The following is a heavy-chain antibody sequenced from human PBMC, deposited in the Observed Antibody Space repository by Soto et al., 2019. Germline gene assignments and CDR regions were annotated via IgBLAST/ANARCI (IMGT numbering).Heavy chain of an antibody. J-gene: IGHJ4*02. D-gene: IGHD4-17*01. CDR3: ARSTTVTTAASDY. CDR1: GFTFSSYA. V-gene: IGHV3-30-3*01. CDR2: ISYDGSNK. Sequence: QVQLVESGGGVVQTGRYLRLSCAASGFTFSSYAMHWVRQAPGKGLEWVAVISYDGSNKYYADSVKGRFTISRDNSKNTLYLQMNSLRAEDTAVYYCARSTTVTTAASDYWGQGTLVTVSS.